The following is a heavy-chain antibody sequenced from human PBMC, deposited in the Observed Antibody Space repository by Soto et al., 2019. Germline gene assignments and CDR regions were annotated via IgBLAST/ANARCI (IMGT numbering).Heavy chain of an antibody. Sequence: SETLSLTCAVSNFSLSKEYFWGWIRQPPGKGLEWIGSMYHSGITYYNLSLKSRVTISVDTSKNQLSLKLSSATAADTAVYYCARSMYSTSAQLYYGMDVWGQGTTVTVSS. J-gene: IGHJ6*02. CDR1: NFSLSKEYF. V-gene: IGHV4-38-2*01. D-gene: IGHD6-6*01. CDR3: ARSMYSTSAQLYYGMDV. CDR2: MYHSGIT.